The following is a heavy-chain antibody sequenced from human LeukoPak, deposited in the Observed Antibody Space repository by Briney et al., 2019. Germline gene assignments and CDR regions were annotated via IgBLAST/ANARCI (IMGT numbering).Heavy chain of an antibody. CDR2: MNPNSGNT. CDR3: ARGLMVRGVILRLYYYYGMDV. J-gene: IGHJ6*02. V-gene: IGHV1-8*01. D-gene: IGHD3-10*01. CDR1: XXXFTXYD. Sequence: KXSCXAXXXXFTXYDINWVRQATXQGXEWMGWMNPNSGNTGYAQKFQGRVTMTRNTSISTAYMELSSLRSEDTAVYYCARGLMVRGVILRLYYYYGMDVWGQGTTVTVSS.